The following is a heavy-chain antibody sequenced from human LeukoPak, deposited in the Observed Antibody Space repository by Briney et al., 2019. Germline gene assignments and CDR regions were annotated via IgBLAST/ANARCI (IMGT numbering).Heavy chain of an antibody. CDR3: AKDSGDVDTAFDY. V-gene: IGHV3-30-3*01. CDR1: GFTFSSYA. CDR2: ISYDGSNK. J-gene: IGHJ4*02. D-gene: IGHD5-18*01. Sequence: GGSLRLSCAASGFTFSSYAMHWVRQAPGKGLEWVAVISYDGSNKYYADSVKGRFTISRDNSKNTLYLQMNSLRAEDTAVYYCAKDSGDVDTAFDYWGQGTLVTVSS.